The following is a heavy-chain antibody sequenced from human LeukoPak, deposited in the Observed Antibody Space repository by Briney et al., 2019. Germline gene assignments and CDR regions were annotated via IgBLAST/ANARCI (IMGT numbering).Heavy chain of an antibody. V-gene: IGHV4-59*01. Sequence: PSETLSLTCTVSGGSISSYYWSWIRQPPWKGLEWIGYIYYSGSTNYNPSLKSRVTISVDTSKNQFPLKLSSVTAADTAVYYCARARGDYGDYYFDYWGQGALVTVSS. J-gene: IGHJ4*02. CDR1: GGSISSYY. CDR3: ARARGDYGDYYFDY. CDR2: IYYSGST. D-gene: IGHD4-17*01.